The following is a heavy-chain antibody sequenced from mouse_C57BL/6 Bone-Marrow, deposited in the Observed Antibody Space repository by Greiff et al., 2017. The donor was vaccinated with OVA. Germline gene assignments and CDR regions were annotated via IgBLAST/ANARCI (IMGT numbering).Heavy chain of an antibody. CDR3: ARGGLLRSCAY. D-gene: IGHD1-1*01. CDR2: IYPRSGNT. Sequence: VKLQESGAELARPGASVKLSCKASGYTFTSYGISWVKQRTGQGLEWIGEIYPRSGNTYYNEKFKGKATLTADKSSSTAYMELRSLTSEDSAGYFCARGGLLRSCAYWGQGTLVTVSA. J-gene: IGHJ3*01. V-gene: IGHV1-81*01. CDR1: GYTFTSYG.